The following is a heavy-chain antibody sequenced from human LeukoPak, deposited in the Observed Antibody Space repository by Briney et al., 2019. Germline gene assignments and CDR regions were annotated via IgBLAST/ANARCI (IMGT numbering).Heavy chain of an antibody. J-gene: IGHJ5*02. CDR2: IRFDGTNK. CDR1: GFTFSSYG. D-gene: IGHD5-12*01. V-gene: IGHV3-30*02. Sequence: GGSLRLSCAASGFTFSSYGMHWVRQAPGKGLEWVAFIRFDGTNKFYADSVKGRFTISRDNAKNSLYLQMNSLRAEDTAVYYCARVWRDENGGYENWFDPWGQGTLVTVSS. CDR3: ARVWRDENGGYENWFDP.